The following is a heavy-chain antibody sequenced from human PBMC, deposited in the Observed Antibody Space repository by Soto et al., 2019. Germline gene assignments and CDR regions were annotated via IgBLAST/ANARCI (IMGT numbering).Heavy chain of an antibody. CDR2: ITDTGGDA. CDR1: GLTFGSRA. D-gene: IGHD3-10*01. CDR3: VRASKGSYPGSRIFDY. Sequence: GGSLRLSCVASGLTFGSRAMSWVRQSPGEGLEWVSTITDTGGDAKYADSVRGRFAISRDNSKNTLYLQMSTLRAEDSAIYFCVRASKGSYPGSRIFDYWGRGTRVTVA. J-gene: IGHJ4*02. V-gene: IGHV3-23*01.